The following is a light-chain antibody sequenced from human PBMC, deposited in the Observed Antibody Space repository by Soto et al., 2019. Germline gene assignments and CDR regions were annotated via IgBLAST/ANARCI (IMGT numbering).Light chain of an antibody. CDR3: QQYNKWPPLT. Sequence: EVVMTQSPATLSVSPGERATLSCRASHRISNNLAWYQQKPGQAPRVLIYGASIRATGIPARFSGSGSETEFTLTISSLQSEDFGVYYCQQYNKWPPLTFGGGTKVEIK. CDR2: GAS. CDR1: HRISNN. J-gene: IGKJ4*01. V-gene: IGKV3D-15*01.